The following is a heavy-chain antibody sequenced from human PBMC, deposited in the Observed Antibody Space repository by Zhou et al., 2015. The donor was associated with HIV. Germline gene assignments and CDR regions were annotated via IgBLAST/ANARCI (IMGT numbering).Heavy chain of an antibody. CDR1: GGTFSSYA. Sequence: QVQLVQSGAEVKKPGSSVKVSCKASGGTFSSYAISWVRQAPGQGLEWMGGIIPIFGTANYAQKFQGRVTITADESTSTAYMELSSLRSEDTAVYYCASSNTSGSYTPEYFQHWGQGTLVTVSS. CDR3: ASSNTSGSYTPEYFQH. CDR2: IIPIFGTA. D-gene: IGHD1-26*01. V-gene: IGHV1-69*01. J-gene: IGHJ1*01.